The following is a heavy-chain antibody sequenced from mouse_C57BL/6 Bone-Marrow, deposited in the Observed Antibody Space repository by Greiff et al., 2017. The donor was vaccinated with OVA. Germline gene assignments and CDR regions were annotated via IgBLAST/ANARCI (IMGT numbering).Heavy chain of an antibody. CDR2: ISDGGSYT. V-gene: IGHV5-4*01. D-gene: IGHD1-1*01. Sequence: EVKLMEPGGGLVKPGGSLKLSCAASGFTFSSYAMSWVRQTPEKRLEWVATISDGGSYTYYPDNVKGRFTISRDNAKNNLYLQMSHLKSEDTAMYYCARDKVVYFDYWGQGTTLTVSS. CDR1: GFTFSSYA. J-gene: IGHJ2*01. CDR3: ARDKVVYFDY.